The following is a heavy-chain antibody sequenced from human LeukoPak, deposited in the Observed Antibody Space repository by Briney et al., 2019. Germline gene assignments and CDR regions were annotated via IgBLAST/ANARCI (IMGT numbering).Heavy chain of an antibody. V-gene: IGHV4-34*01. CDR3: AREWRPGYSSGVYGMDV. D-gene: IGHD6-19*01. CDR2: INHSGST. Sequence: SETLSLTCAVYGGSFSGYYWSWIRQPPGKGLEWIGEINHSGSTNYNPSLKSRVTISVDTSKNQFSLKLSSVTAADTAVYYCAREWRPGYSSGVYGMDVWGQGTTVTVSS. CDR1: GGSFSGYY. J-gene: IGHJ6*02.